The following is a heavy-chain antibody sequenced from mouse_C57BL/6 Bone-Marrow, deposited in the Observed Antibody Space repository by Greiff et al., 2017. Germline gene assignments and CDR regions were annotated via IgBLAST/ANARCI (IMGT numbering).Heavy chain of an antibody. J-gene: IGHJ1*03. CDR3: ARVLEWCFDV. V-gene: IGHV1-63*01. Sequence: QVQLQQSGAELVRPGTSVTMSCQASGYTFTNYWIGWAKQRPGHGLEWIGDIYPGGGYTNYNEKFKGKATLTADKSSSTAYMQFSSLTSEDSAIDYCARVLEWCFDVWGTGTTVTVSS. CDR2: IYPGGGYT. CDR1: GYTFTNYW.